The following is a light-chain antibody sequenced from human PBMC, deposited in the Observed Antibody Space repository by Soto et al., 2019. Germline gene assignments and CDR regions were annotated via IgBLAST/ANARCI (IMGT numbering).Light chain of an antibody. J-gene: IGKJ2*01. Sequence: EIVMTQSPATLSVSPGERATLSCRASQSISSELAWYQQRPGQPPRLLIYGASTRATGVPDRFTGSGSGSDFTPTISVLQSEDFAVYYCQQGHNWPLTFRQGTRLEI. CDR3: QQGHNWPLT. V-gene: IGKV3-15*01. CDR2: GAS. CDR1: QSISSE.